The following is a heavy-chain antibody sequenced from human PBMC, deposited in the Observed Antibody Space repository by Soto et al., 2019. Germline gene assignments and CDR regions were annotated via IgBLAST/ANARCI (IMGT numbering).Heavy chain of an antibody. CDR3: ARAFNYYGSGSYYYYYYYGMDV. Sequence: GEFLEIFLKGSGYSFSLYWFGAVSQLPREGLEGMGFIYPGDSDTRYSPSFQGQVTISADKSISTAYLQWSSLKASNTAMYYCARAFNYYGSGSYYYYYYYGMDVWGQGTTVTVSS. D-gene: IGHD3-10*01. CDR2: IYPGDSDT. J-gene: IGHJ6*02. V-gene: IGHV5-51*03. CDR1: GYSFSLYW.